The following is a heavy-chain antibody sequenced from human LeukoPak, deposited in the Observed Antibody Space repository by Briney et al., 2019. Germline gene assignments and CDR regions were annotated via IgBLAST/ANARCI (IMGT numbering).Heavy chain of an antibody. J-gene: IGHJ6*02. CDR3: ARDYGMNV. CDR1: GFTFSEYS. V-gene: IGHV3-21*01. Sequence: GGSLRLSCAASGFTFSEYSRNWVRQAPGKGLEWVSSISSGSSYMYYADSLKGRFTISRDNAKNSLYLEMNSLRAEDTAVYYCARDYGMNVWGQGTTVTVSS. CDR2: ISSGSSYM.